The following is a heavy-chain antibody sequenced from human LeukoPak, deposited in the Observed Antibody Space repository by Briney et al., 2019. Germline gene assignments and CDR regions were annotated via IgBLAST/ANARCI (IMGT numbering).Heavy chain of an antibody. CDR1: GGTFSSYA. J-gene: IGHJ5*02. D-gene: IGHD2-15*01. CDR2: IIPIFGTA. CDR3: ARDCSGGSCYEPYWFDP. Sequence: AASVKVSCKASGGTFSSYAISWVRQAPGQGLEWMGRIIPIFGTANYAQKFQGRVTITTDESTSTAYMELSSLRSEDTAVYHCARDCSGGSCYEPYWFDPWGQGTLVTASS. V-gene: IGHV1-69*05.